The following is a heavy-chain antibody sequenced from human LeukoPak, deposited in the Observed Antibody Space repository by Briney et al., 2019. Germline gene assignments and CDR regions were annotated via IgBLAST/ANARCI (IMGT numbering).Heavy chain of an antibody. CDR3: TTDGEYSNYGAEAFDI. J-gene: IGHJ3*02. Sequence: GGSLRLSCAASGFTFSNAWMSWVRQAPGKELEWVGRIKSKTDGGTTDYAAPVEGRFTISRDDSKNTLYLQMNSLKTEDTAVYYCTTDGEYSNYGAEAFDIWGQGTMVTVSS. D-gene: IGHD4-11*01. CDR1: GFTFSNAW. V-gene: IGHV3-15*01. CDR2: IKSKTDGGTT.